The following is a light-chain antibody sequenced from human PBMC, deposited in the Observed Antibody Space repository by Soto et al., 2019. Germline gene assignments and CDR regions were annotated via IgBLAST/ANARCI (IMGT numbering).Light chain of an antibody. CDR2: ASS. CDR3: LQDHNYPLT. V-gene: IGKV1-6*01. Sequence: AIQMTHFPSSFLPSLGDEVTTPSRAGQELKIDLGWYQQRPGEAPKLLIYASSSLQSGVPSRFSGSGSGTDFTLTISSLQPEDFATYHCLQDHNYPLTFGGGTKVDIK. J-gene: IGKJ4*01. CDR1: QELKID.